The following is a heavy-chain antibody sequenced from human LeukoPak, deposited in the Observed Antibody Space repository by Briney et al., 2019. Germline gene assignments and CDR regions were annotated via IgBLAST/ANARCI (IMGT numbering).Heavy chain of an antibody. Sequence: SETLSLTCSVSGDSMSGYYWTWIRQFPGKGLEWIGYIYYSGSTNYNPSLKSRVTISVDTSKNQFSLKLSSVTAADTAVYYCATLSSTSSEYFQHWGQGTLVTVSS. CDR2: IYYSGST. CDR1: GDSMSGYY. CDR3: ATLSSTSSEYFQH. V-gene: IGHV4-59*01. J-gene: IGHJ1*01. D-gene: IGHD2-2*01.